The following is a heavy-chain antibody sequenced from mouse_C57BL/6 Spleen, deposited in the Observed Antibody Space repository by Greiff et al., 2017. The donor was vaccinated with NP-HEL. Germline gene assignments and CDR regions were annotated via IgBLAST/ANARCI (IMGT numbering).Heavy chain of an antibody. CDR2: IYPGDGDT. J-gene: IGHJ4*01. CDR3: ARDYYGNYYAMDY. D-gene: IGHD2-1*01. V-gene: IGHV1-82*01. CDR1: GYAFSSSW. Sequence: QVQLKESGPELVKPGASVKISCKASGYAFSSSWMNWVKQRPGKGLEWIGRIYPGDGDTNYNGKFKGKATLTADKSSSTAYMQLSSLTSEDSAVYFCARDYYGNYYAMDYWGQGTSVTVSS.